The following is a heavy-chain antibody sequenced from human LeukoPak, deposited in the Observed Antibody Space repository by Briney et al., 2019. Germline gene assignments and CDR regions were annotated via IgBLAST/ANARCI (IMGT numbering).Heavy chain of an antibody. J-gene: IGHJ4*02. Sequence: GGSLRLSCATSGLTFRTTWMHWVRQAPGKGLMWVSRMNGEGTTIDYADSVKGRLTISRDNSKNTLYLEMNSLRAEDTAVYYCAACYDSSGYYDYWGQGTLVTVSS. CDR2: MNGEGTTI. CDR3: AACYDSSGYYDY. CDR1: GLTFRTTW. D-gene: IGHD3-22*01. V-gene: IGHV3-74*01.